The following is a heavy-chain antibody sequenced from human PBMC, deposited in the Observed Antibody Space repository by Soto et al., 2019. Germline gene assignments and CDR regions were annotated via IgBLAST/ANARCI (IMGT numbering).Heavy chain of an antibody. CDR1: GYTLTELS. V-gene: IGHV1-24*01. CDR3: ATVVRVTIFGVAQFDY. J-gene: IGHJ4*02. Sequence: ASVKVSCKVSGYTLTELSMHWVRQAPGKGLEWMGGFDPEDGETIYAQKFQGRVTMTEDTSTDTAYMELSSLRSEDTAVYYCATVVRVTIFGVAQFDYWGQGTLVTVS. CDR2: FDPEDGET. D-gene: IGHD3-3*01.